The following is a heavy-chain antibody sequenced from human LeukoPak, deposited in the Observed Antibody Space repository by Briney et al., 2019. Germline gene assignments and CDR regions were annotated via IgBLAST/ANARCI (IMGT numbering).Heavy chain of an antibody. Sequence: GGSLRLSCAASGFTFSGFWMSWVRQTPGKGLEWVANIKQDGSEKYYVDSVKGRFTISRDNAKNSLYLQMNSLRAEDTAMYYCARGRYSGTTYYFDYWGQGTLVTVSS. V-gene: IGHV3-7*03. D-gene: IGHD5-12*01. CDR1: GFTFSGFW. J-gene: IGHJ4*02. CDR3: ARGRYSGTTYYFDY. CDR2: IKQDGSEK.